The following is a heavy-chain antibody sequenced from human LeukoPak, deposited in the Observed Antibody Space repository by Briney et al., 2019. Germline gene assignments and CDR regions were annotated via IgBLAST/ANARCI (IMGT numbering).Heavy chain of an antibody. Sequence: GRSLRLSCAASGFTFSSYAMHWVRQAPGKGLEWVAVISYDGSNKYYADSVKGRFTISRDNAKNSLYLQMNSLRAEDTAVYYCAREDGEGFDPWGQGTLVTVSS. V-gene: IGHV3-30*04. CDR2: ISYDGSNK. D-gene: IGHD4-17*01. CDR1: GFTFSSYA. CDR3: AREDGEGFDP. J-gene: IGHJ5*02.